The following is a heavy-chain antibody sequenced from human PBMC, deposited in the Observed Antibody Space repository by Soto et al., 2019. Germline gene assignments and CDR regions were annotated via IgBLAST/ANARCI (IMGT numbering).Heavy chain of an antibody. CDR2: IYYSGST. CDR3: ARGWLQFSY. CDR1: GGSISSYY. J-gene: IGHJ4*01. Sequence: SETLSLTCTVSGGSISSYYWSWIRQPPGKGLEWIGYIYYSGSTNYNPSLKSRVTISVDTSKNQFSLKLSSVTAADTAVYYCARGWLQFSYWGHGTLVTVSS. V-gene: IGHV4-59*01. D-gene: IGHD5-12*01.